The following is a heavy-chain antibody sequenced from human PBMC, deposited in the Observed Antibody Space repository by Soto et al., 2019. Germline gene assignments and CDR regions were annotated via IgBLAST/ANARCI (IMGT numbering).Heavy chain of an antibody. Sequence: PSETLSLTCTVSGGSISSYYWSWIRQPPGKGLEWIGYIYYSGSTNYNPSLKSRVTISVDTSKNQFSLKLSSVTAADTAVYYCARERGDIVTGYSLYYGMDVWGQGSTVTVSS. J-gene: IGHJ6*02. CDR3: ARERGDIVTGYSLYYGMDV. CDR1: GGSISSYY. V-gene: IGHV4-59*01. CDR2: IYYSGST. D-gene: IGHD3-9*01.